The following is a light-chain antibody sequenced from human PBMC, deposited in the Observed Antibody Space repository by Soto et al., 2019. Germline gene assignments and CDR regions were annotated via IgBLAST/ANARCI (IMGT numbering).Light chain of an antibody. J-gene: IGLJ3*02. Sequence: QSVLTQPSSLSASPGASASLTCTLRSDINVGTYRIYWYQQKPGSPPQYLLRYKSDSDQQQGSGVPSRFSGFKDASANAAILLISWLQSEDEADYYCMIWHSNTWVFGGGTKLTIL. V-gene: IGLV5-45*03. CDR2: YKSDSDQ. CDR3: MIWHSNTWV. CDR1: SDINVGTYR.